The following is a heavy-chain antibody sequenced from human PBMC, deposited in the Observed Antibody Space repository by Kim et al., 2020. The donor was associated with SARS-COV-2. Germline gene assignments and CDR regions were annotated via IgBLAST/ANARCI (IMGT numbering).Heavy chain of an antibody. V-gene: IGHV3-23*01. Sequence: GGSLRLSCAASGFTFSNYAMNWVRQAPGKGLEWVSGISGSGDSTFYADSMRGRLTISRDNSKNTLYLQMKSLRVDDTAVYYCAKSGASVRLGAFDSWGQGTLVTVSS. D-gene: IGHD1-26*01. J-gene: IGHJ4*02. CDR1: GFTFSNYA. CDR2: ISGSGDST. CDR3: AKSGASVRLGAFDS.